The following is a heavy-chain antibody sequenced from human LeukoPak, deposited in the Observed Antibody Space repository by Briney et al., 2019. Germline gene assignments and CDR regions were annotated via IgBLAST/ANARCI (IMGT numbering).Heavy chain of an antibody. Sequence: PGGSLRLSCAASGFTFSSYWMSWVRQAPGKGLEGVANIKQDGSEKYYVDSVKGRFTISRDNAKNSLYLQMNSLRAEDTAVYYCASLGYSYGGTYYFYYWGQGTLVTVSS. V-gene: IGHV3-7*01. J-gene: IGHJ4*02. D-gene: IGHD5-18*01. CDR2: IKQDGSEK. CDR1: GFTFSSYW. CDR3: ASLGYSYGGTYYFYY.